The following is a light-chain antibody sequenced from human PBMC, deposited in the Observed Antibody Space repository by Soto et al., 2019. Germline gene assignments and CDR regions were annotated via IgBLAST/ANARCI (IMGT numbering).Light chain of an antibody. CDR3: QQRSNWPPLT. Sequence: EIVLTQSPATLSLSPGERATFSCRASQRVSSDLVWYQQKPGQAPRLLIYDASNRATGIPARFSGSGSGTDFTLTISSLEPEDFAVYYCQQRSNWPPLTFGGGTKVEIK. V-gene: IGKV3-11*01. CDR1: QRVSSD. CDR2: DAS. J-gene: IGKJ4*01.